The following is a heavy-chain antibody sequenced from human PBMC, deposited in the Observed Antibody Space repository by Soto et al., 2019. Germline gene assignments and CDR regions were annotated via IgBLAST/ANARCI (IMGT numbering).Heavy chain of an antibody. D-gene: IGHD4-17*01. CDR2: ISNTSSFI. CDR1: GFTFSSYS. J-gene: IGHJ4*02. V-gene: IGHV3-21*02. CDR3: ARAGSIYVDSVSNCCDY. Sequence: EVQLVESGGGLVQPGGSLRLSCAASGFTFSSYSMNWVRQAPGKGLEWVSSISNTSSFIYSADSVKGRFTISRDNATNSLYLPMNSMRAEDTAVYYCARAGSIYVDSVSNCCDYWGQGTLVTVSS.